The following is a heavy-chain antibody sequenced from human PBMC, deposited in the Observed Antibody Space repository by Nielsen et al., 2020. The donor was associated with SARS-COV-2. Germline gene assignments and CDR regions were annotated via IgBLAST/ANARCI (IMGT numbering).Heavy chain of an antibody. J-gene: IGHJ6*02. V-gene: IGHV4-31*03. CDR1: GGSISSDGYY. CDR2: IYYSGST. D-gene: IGHD3-3*01. Sequence: LRLSCTVSGGSISSDGYYWSWIRQHPGKGLEWIGYIYYSGSTYYNPSLKSRVTISVDTSKNQLSLKLSSVTAADTAVYYCARGGTIFGVVTRMDVWGQGTTVTVSS. CDR3: ARGGTIFGVVTRMDV.